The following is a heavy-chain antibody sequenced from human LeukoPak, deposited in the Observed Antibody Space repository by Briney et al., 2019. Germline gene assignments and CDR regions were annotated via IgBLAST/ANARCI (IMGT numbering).Heavy chain of an antibody. CDR2: IKRDGSEK. D-gene: IGHD6-19*01. CDR1: GFTFNSYW. Sequence: GGSLRLSCAASGFTFNSYWMNWVRQAPGKGLEWVANIKRDGSEKYYVDSVKGRFTISRDNAKNSLDLQMNSLRVGDTAVYYCARLGPASSGWPVSFDYWGQGTLVTVSS. V-gene: IGHV3-7*03. CDR3: ARLGPASSGWPVSFDY. J-gene: IGHJ4*02.